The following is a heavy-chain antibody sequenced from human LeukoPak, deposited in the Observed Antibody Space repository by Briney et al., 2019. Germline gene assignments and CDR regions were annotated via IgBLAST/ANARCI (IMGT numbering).Heavy chain of an antibody. J-gene: IGHJ4*02. V-gene: IGHV1-18*01. D-gene: IGHD6-19*01. CDR1: GYTFTNYG. Sequence: ASVEVSCXASGYTFTNYGISWVRQAHGQGLEWMGWISAYNGNTNYAQKLQGRVTMTTDTSTSTAYMELRSLRSDDTAVYYCARELGSIAVAGDWGQGTLVTVSS. CDR2: ISAYNGNT. CDR3: ARELGSIAVAGD.